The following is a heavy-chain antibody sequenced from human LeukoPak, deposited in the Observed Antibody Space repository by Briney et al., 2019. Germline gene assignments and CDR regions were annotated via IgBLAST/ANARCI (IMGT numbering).Heavy chain of an antibody. CDR2: IYYSGST. J-gene: IGHJ1*01. Sequence: SETLSLTCTVSGGSISSGDYYWSWIRQPPGKGLEWIGYIYYSGSTYYNPSLKSRVTISVDTSKNQFSLKLRSVTASDTAVYYCAINRAQWLGNFQHWGQGTLVTVSS. D-gene: IGHD6-19*01. CDR1: GGSISSGDYY. CDR3: AINRAQWLGNFQH. V-gene: IGHV4-30-4*01.